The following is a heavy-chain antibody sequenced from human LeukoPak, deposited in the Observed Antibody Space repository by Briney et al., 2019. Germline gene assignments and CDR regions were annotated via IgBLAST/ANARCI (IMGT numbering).Heavy chain of an antibody. D-gene: IGHD3-22*01. CDR2: IRYDGSNK. V-gene: IGHV3-30*02. J-gene: IGHJ3*02. Sequence: PGGSLRLSCAASGFTFSSYGMHWVRQAPGKGLEWVAFIRYDGSNKYYADSVKGRFTISRDNSKNTLYLQMNSLRAEDTAVYYCAKDYGHITMIVVVRHSHAFDIWGQGTMVTVSS. CDR1: GFTFSSYG. CDR3: AKDYGHITMIVVVRHSHAFDI.